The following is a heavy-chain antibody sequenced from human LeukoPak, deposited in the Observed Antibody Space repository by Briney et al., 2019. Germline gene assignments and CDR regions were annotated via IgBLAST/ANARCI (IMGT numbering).Heavy chain of an antibody. CDR2: IYTSGST. D-gene: IGHD5-18*01. V-gene: IGHV4-61*02. Sequence: SETLSLTCIVSGGSTSTGDYYCSWIRQPAGKGLEWIGRIYTSGSTNYNPSLKSRVTMSVDTSQNQFSLKLSSVTAADTAVYYCASGKQLWSSFDYWGQGTLVTVSS. J-gene: IGHJ4*02. CDR3: ASGKQLWSSFDY. CDR1: GGSTSTGDYY.